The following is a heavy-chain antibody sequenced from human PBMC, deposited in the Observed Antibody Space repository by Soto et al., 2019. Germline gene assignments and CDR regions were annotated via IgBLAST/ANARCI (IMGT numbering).Heavy chain of an antibody. CDR1: GGSISSYY. CDR3: ARSRSSSYGARLYY. CDR2: IYYSGST. V-gene: IGHV4-59*01. D-gene: IGHD6-6*01. Sequence: ASETLSLTCTVSGGSISSYYWSWIRQPPGKGLEWIGYIYYSGSTNYNPSLKSRVTISVDTSKNQFSLKLSSVTAADTAVYYCARSRSSSYGARLYYWGQGTLVTVSS. J-gene: IGHJ4*02.